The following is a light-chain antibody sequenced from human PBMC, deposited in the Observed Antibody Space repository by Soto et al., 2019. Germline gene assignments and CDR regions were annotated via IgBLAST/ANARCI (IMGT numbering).Light chain of an antibody. V-gene: IGKV3-15*01. CDR3: QQYSDWPSIT. Sequence: EIVMTQSTETLSVSAGERATLSCRATQSISSYLAWYQLKPGQAPRLLIYGVSTRATGIPARFSGSGSGTEFTLTISSLQSEDVAVYYCQQYSDWPSITFGQGTRLEIK. CDR2: GVS. J-gene: IGKJ5*01. CDR1: QSISSY.